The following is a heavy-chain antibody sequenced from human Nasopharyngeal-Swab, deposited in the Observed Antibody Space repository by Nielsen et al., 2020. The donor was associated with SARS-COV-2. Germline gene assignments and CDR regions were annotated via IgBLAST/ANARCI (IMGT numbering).Heavy chain of an antibody. V-gene: IGHV3-48*02. Sequence: GESLKISCVASGFTFSTYSMNWVRQAPGKGLEWVSHITGNSRTTFYANSVKGRFSISRDNAKNSLYLQMNSLRDEDTAVYYCTRDLGYWGQGTLVTVSS. CDR3: TRDLGY. CDR1: GFTFSTYS. J-gene: IGHJ4*02. CDR2: ITGNSRTT.